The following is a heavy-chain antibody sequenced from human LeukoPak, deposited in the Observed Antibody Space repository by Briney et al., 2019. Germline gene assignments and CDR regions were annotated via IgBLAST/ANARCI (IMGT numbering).Heavy chain of an antibody. J-gene: IGHJ3*02. CDR2: ISAYNGNT. Sequence: ASVKVSCKASGYTFTSYGISWVRQAPGQGLEWMGWISAYNGNTNYAQKFQGRVTMTTDTSTSAAYMELRSPRSDDTAVYYCARDFWPYSGYDPNSDAFDIWGQGTKVTVSS. V-gene: IGHV1-18*01. CDR1: GYTFTSYG. CDR3: ARDFWPYSGYDPNSDAFDI. D-gene: IGHD5-12*01.